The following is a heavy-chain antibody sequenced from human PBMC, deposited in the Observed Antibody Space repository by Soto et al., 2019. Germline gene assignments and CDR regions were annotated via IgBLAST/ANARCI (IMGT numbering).Heavy chain of an antibody. CDR3: ARERPDGARLDP. V-gene: IGHV4-30-4*01. D-gene: IGHD6-6*01. CDR1: GGSISSGDYY. CDR2: IYHSGST. Sequence: QVQLQESGPGLVKPSQTLSLTCTVSGGSISSGDYYWSWIRQPPGKGLEWIGYIYHSGSTYYNPSLKSRVTISVNTSKIQFSLKLSSVTAADTAVYYCARERPDGARLDPCGQGTLVTVSS. J-gene: IGHJ5*02.